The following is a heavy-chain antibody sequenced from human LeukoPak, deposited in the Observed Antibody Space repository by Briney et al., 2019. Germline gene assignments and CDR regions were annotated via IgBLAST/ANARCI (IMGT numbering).Heavy chain of an antibody. J-gene: IGHJ4*02. CDR1: GFTFSSYG. CDR3: AKGRRLGYCSGGSCYLDY. D-gene: IGHD2-15*01. Sequence: GGSLRLSCAASGFTFSSYGMHWVRQAPGKGLEWVAVISYDGSNKYYADSVKGRFTISRDNSKNTLYLQMNSLRAEDTAVYYCAKGRRLGYCSGGSCYLDYWGQGTLVTVSS. CDR2: ISYDGSNK. V-gene: IGHV3-30*18.